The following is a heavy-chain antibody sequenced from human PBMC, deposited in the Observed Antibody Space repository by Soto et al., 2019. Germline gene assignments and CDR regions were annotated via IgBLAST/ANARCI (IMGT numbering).Heavy chain of an antibody. J-gene: IGHJ5*02. CDR2: IFYNGST. V-gene: IGHV4-59*01. Sequence: QLQLQESGPGLVEPSETLSLTCTVSGGSISHYHWNWIRQAPGKGMEWIGYIFYNGSTHYNPSLTSRVTISVDMSKNRLSLTLTSVTAADTAVYYCARSFYPWGQGTLVTVSS. CDR1: GGSISHYH. CDR3: ARSFYP.